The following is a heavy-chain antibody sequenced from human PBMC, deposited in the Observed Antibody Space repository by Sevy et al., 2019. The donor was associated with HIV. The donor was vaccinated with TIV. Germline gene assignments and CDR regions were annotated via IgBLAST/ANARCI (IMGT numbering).Heavy chain of an antibody. CDR1: GYTFTDYY. D-gene: IGHD3-22*01. Sequence: ASVKVSCKASGYTFTDYYLHWLRQAPGQGLEWMGWINPNTGATNYAQKFKGRVTMTRDTSMSTAFMDLTRLRSDDTAVYYCAKLLIVVDDGFDVWGQGTMVIVSS. J-gene: IGHJ3*01. V-gene: IGHV1-2*02. CDR3: AKLLIVVDDGFDV. CDR2: INPNTGAT.